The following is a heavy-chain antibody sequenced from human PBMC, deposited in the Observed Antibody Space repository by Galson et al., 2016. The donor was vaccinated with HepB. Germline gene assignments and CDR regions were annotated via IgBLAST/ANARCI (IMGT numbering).Heavy chain of an antibody. V-gene: IGHV3-43*01. J-gene: IGHJ6*02. CDR2: ISWDGGST. CDR1: GFTFDDYT. CDR3: AKASQRGYYYYGMDV. Sequence: SLRLSCAASGFTFDDYTMHWVRQAPGKGLEWVSLISWDGGSTYYADSVKGRFTISRDNSKNSLYLQMNSLRTEDTSLYYCAKASQRGYYYYGMDVWGQGTTVTVSS.